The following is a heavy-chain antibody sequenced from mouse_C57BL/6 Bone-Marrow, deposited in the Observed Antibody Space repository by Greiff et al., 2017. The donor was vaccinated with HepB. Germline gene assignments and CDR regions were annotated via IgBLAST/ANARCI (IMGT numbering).Heavy chain of an antibody. CDR1: GYAFTNYL. CDR3: AIYDYDGAWFAY. CDR2: INPGSGGT. Sequence: QVQLKESGAELVRPGTSVKVSCKASGYAFTNYLIEWVKQRPGQGLEWIGVINPGSGGTNYNEKFKGKATLTADKSSSTAYMQLSSLTSEDSAVYFCAIYDYDGAWFAYWGQGTLVTVSA. V-gene: IGHV1-54*01. J-gene: IGHJ3*01. D-gene: IGHD2-4*01.